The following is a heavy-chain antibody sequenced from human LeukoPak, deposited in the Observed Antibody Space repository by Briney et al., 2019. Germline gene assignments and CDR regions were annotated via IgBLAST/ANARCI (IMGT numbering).Heavy chain of an antibody. J-gene: IGHJ4*02. CDR2: IYYSGST. D-gene: IGHD6-6*01. V-gene: IGHV4-59*11. Sequence: SETLSLTCTVAGGSISSHYWSWIRQPPGKGLGWIGYIYYSGSTNYNPSLKSRVTKSAGTCKNQFCLKPSSVTTSDTAVYVCASVSIAAHPHFFFDHWGQGPLVTVSS. CDR1: GGSISSHY. CDR3: ASVSIAAHPHFFFDH.